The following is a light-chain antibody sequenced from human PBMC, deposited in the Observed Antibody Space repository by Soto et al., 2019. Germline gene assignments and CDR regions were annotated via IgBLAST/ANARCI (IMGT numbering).Light chain of an antibody. CDR3: AAWDDSPNGVV. CDR2: SNN. J-gene: IGLJ2*01. CDR1: SSNIGSNT. Sequence: QTVVTQPPSASGTPGQRVTISCSGSSSNIGSNTVYWYQQLPGTAPKLLIYSNNQRPSGVPDRFSGSKSGTSASLAISGLLSEDESDYYCAAWDDSPNGVVFGGGTKLTVL. V-gene: IGLV1-44*01.